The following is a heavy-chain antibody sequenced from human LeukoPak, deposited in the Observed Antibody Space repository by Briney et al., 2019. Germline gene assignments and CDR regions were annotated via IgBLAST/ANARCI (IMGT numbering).Heavy chain of an antibody. CDR1: GGSISDYY. V-gene: IGHV4-4*07. Sequence: PSETLSLTCTVSGGSISDYYWSWIRQPAGKGLEWIGRIYTSGSPIYDPSLKSRVTMSIDTSKNQFSLKVNSVTAADTAVYYCASGGWPHYYYMDVWGKGTTVTISS. CDR2: IYTSGSP. CDR3: ASGGWPHYYYMDV. D-gene: IGHD3-16*01. J-gene: IGHJ6*03.